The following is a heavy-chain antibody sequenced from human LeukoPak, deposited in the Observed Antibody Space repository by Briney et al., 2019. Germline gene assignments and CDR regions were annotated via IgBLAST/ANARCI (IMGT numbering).Heavy chain of an antibody. CDR3: ARDQAFCGGDCYSIDY. J-gene: IGHJ4*02. D-gene: IGHD2-21*02. CDR2: INPYSGGT. CDR1: GYAFTGYF. Sequence: ASVKVSCKASGYAFTGYFMHWVRQAPGQGLEWMGWINPYSGGTNYAQKFQGRVTMTRDTSISTAYMELSRLRSDDTAVYFCARDQAFCGGDCYSIDYWGQGTLVTVSS. V-gene: IGHV1-2*02.